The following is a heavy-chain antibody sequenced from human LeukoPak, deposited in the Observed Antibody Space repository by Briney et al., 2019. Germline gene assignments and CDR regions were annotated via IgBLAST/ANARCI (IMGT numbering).Heavy chain of an antibody. J-gene: IGHJ4*02. CDR3: ARQLVGASYFDY. CDR1: GYSFTSYW. Sequence: GESLQISCQGSGYSFTSYWIGWVRQLPGKGLEWMGIIYPGDSDTRYSPPFQGQVTISADKSISTAYLQWSSLKASDTAMYYCARQLVGASYFDYWGQGTLVTVSS. CDR2: IYPGDSDT. D-gene: IGHD1-26*01. V-gene: IGHV5-51*01.